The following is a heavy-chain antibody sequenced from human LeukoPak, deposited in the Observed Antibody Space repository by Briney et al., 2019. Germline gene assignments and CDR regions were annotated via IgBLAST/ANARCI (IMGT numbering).Heavy chain of an antibody. D-gene: IGHD1-26*01. CDR3: TRGTIVGATGNFDY. CDR2: INPVNGGT. CDR1: EYTFTDYY. J-gene: IGHJ4*02. Sequence: VASVKVSCKPSEYTFTDYYLHWVRQAPGQGLEWMGRINPVNGGTHFAQKFQDRVTMTRGTSITTAYMELSSLRSDDTAVYYCTRGTIVGATGNFDYWGQGTLVTVSS. V-gene: IGHV1-2*06.